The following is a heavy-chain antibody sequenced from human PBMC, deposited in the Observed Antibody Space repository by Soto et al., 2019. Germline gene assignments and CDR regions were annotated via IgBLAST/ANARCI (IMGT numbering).Heavy chain of an antibody. Sequence: LSLTCTVSGGSINTSYWSWIRQAPGKGLEWIGYVDYSVNRDSSASLKSRLTISIDTSKKQVSLKLNSVTAADTAVYYCARNWFSVAGRFHFDYFGQGTPVTVSS. V-gene: IGHV4-59*01. D-gene: IGHD6-19*01. CDR2: VDYSVNR. CDR1: GGSINTSY. CDR3: ARNWFSVAGRFHFDY. J-gene: IGHJ4*02.